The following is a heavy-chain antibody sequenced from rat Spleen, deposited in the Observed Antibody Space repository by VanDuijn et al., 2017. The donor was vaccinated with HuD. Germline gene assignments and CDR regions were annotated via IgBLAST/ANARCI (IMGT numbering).Heavy chain of an antibody. Sequence: EVQLVESGGGLVQPGRSMKLSCAASGFTFSDYGLAWVLQAPKKGLEWVASISYEGSSTYYGDSVKGRFTSSRDNAKSTLYLQMNSLRSEDTATYYCARHTMGSWGQGVMVTVSP. V-gene: IGHV5-22*01. CDR1: GFTFSDYG. CDR3: ARHTMGS. D-gene: IGHD1-7*01. CDR2: ISYEGSST. J-gene: IGHJ2*01.